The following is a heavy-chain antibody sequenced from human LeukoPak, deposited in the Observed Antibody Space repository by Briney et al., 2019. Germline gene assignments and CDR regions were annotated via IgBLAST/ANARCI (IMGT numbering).Heavy chain of an antibody. V-gene: IGHV4-59*01. CDR2: IYYSGST. CDR1: GVSISSYY. Sequence: SETLSLTCTVSGVSISSYYWSWIRQPPGKGLEWIGYIYYSGSTNYNPSLKSRVTISVDTSKNQFSLKLSSVTAADTAVYYCARGLRYFDPYYMDVWGKGTTVTVSS. D-gene: IGHD3-9*01. CDR3: ARGLRYFDPYYMDV. J-gene: IGHJ6*03.